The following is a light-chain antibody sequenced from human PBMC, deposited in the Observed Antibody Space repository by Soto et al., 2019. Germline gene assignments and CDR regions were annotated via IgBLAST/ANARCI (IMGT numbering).Light chain of an antibody. CDR3: QQYFNWPLTWT. CDR2: GAS. J-gene: IGKJ3*01. CDR1: QSVSSN. Sequence: EVVMTQSPDSLSVSPGERATLSCRASQSVSSNLAWYQQKLGQAPRLLIYGASTRATGISARFSGSGSGIEFTLTISSLQSEDSAFYYCQQYFNWPLTWTFGPGTKVDIK. V-gene: IGKV3-15*01.